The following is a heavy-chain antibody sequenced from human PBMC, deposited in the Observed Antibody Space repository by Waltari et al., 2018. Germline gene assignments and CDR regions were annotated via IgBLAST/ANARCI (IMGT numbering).Heavy chain of an antibody. Sequence: QVQLVQSGPEVRKPGASVTVSCKATGYTFINYDIHWVRQASGQGLEWMGWMKPNSGNVVYAQKFQDRFTVTRNTSINTAYMEVINLKSDDTAVYYCARGKGIAILDNYFDLWGQGTLVTVSS. D-gene: IGHD3-3*01. V-gene: IGHV1-8*01. CDR3: ARGKGIAILDNYFDL. J-gene: IGHJ4*02. CDR1: GYTFINYD. CDR2: MKPNSGNV.